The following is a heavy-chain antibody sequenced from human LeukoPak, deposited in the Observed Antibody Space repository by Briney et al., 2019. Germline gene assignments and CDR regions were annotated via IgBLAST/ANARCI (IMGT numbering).Heavy chain of an antibody. V-gene: IGHV3-48*03. CDR1: GFTFSSYE. D-gene: IGHD3-10*02. CDR3: AELGITMIGGV. Sequence: AGGSLRLSCAASGFTFSSYEMNWVRQAPGKGLEWVSYISSSGSTKYYADSVKGRFTISRDNAKNSLYLQMNSLRAEDTAVYYCAELGITMIGGVWSKGTTVTISS. CDR2: ISSSGSTK. J-gene: IGHJ6*04.